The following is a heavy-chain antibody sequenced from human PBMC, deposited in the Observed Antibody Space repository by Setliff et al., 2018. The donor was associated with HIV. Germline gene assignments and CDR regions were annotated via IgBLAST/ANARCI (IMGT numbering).Heavy chain of an antibody. CDR1: GYTFINFG. Sequence: ASVKVSCKASGYTFINFGISWVRQAPGQGLEWMGWISAYNGNTNSAQRLQDRVTVTTDTSTNTTYMELRGLRSDDTATYYCARVPSGAAGLVRAGFYFRGQGTLVTVSS. D-gene: IGHD6-25*01. J-gene: IGHJ4*01. CDR3: ARVPSGAAGLVRAGFYF. V-gene: IGHV1-18*01. CDR2: ISAYNGNT.